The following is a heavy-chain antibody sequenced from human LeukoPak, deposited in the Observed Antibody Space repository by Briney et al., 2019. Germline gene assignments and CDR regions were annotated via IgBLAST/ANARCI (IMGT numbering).Heavy chain of an antibody. D-gene: IGHD3-10*02. CDR2: IYYSGST. CDR1: GGSISSSSYY. Sequence: SETLSLTCTVSGGSISSSSYYWGWIRQPPGKGLEWIGSIYYSGSTYYNPSLKSRVTISVDTSKNQFSLKLSSVTAADTAVYYCARQDYYVSGGYYYYMDVWGKGTTATVSS. V-gene: IGHV4-39*01. CDR3: ARQDYYVSGGYYYYMDV. J-gene: IGHJ6*03.